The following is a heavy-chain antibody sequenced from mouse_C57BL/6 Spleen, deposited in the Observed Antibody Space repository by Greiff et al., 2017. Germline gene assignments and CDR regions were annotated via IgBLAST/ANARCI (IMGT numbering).Heavy chain of an antibody. J-gene: IGHJ3*01. CDR2: INPSNGGT. CDR1: GYTFTSYW. CDR3: AREGVYSNYDPFAY. D-gene: IGHD2-5*01. V-gene: IGHV1-53*01. Sequence: QVQLQQPGTELVKPGASGYTFTSYWMHWVKQRPGQGLEWIGNINPSNGGTNYNEKFKSKATLTVDKSSSTAYMQLSSLTSEDSAVYYCAREGVYSNYDPFAYWGQGTLVTVSA.